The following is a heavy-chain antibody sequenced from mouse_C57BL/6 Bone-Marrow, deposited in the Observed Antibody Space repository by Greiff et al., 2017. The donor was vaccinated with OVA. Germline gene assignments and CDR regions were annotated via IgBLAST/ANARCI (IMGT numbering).Heavy chain of an antibody. CDR2: ISDGGSYT. V-gene: IGHV5-4*01. D-gene: IGHD1-1*01. CDR1: GFTFSSYA. CDR3: ARDRGTYYGSPLYAMDY. Sequence: EVQLVESGGGLVKPGGSLKLSCAASGFTFSSYAMSWVRQTPEKRLEWVATISDGGSYTYYPDNVKGRFTISRDNAKNNLYLQMSHLKSEDTAMYYCARDRGTYYGSPLYAMDYWGQGTSVTVSS. J-gene: IGHJ4*01.